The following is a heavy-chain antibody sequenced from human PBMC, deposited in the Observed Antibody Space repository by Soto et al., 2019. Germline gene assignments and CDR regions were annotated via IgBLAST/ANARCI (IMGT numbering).Heavy chain of an antibody. Sequence: EVQLVESGGGLVQPGGSLRLSCAVSGFTVSSKYMSWVRQAPGKGLEWVAVIQRGGSIYYAYSVKGRFAISRDSSKNTRDLHRDSLRAQDTAVYYSKRDEFHCSGGICYGVPMDVWGKGTTVTVSS. D-gene: IGHD2-15*01. CDR1: GFTVSSKY. CDR3: KRDEFHCSGGICYGVPMDV. J-gene: IGHJ6*03. CDR2: IQRGGSI. V-gene: IGHV3-66*01.